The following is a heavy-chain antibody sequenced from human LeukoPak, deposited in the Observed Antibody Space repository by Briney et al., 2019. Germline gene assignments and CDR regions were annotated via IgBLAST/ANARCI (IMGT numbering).Heavy chain of an antibody. J-gene: IGHJ4*02. CDR3: ARDFSGYDYNFDY. V-gene: IGHV3-21*01. D-gene: IGHD5-12*01. Sequence: GGSLRLSCAASGFTFSTYTMNWVRQAPGKGLEWVSFISSSSSYMDYADSVKGRFTISRDNTKKSLYLQMNSLRAEDTAVYYCARDFSGYDYNFDYWGQGTLVTVSS. CDR1: GFTFSTYT. CDR2: ISSSSSYM.